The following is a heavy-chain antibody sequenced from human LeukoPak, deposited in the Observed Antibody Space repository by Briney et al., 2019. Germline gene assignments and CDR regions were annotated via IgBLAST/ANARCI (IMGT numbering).Heavy chain of an antibody. Sequence: ASVTVSCKASGYTFTGYYMHWVRQAPGQGLEWMGWINPNSGGTNYAQKFQGRVTMTRDTSISTAYMELSRLRSDDTAVYYCARDTKRGVVVVAATFGYWGQGTLVTVSS. D-gene: IGHD2-15*01. CDR1: GYTFTGYY. V-gene: IGHV1-2*02. J-gene: IGHJ4*02. CDR3: ARDTKRGVVVVAATFGY. CDR2: INPNSGGT.